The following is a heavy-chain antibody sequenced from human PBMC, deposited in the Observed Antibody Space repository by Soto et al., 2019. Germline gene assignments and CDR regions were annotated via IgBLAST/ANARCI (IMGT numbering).Heavy chain of an antibody. D-gene: IGHD2-15*01. J-gene: IGHJ6*02. CDR1: GFTFSSYG. CDR3: ARVRGGPRNYGMDV. V-gene: IGHV3-30*03. CDR2: ISYDGSKK. Sequence: QVQLVESGGGVVQPGRSLRLSCAASGFTFSSYGMHWVRQAPGKGLEWVAVISYDGSKKYYADSVKGRLTIYTDNSKNPLYLQMNTLRTEDTAVYYCARVRGGPRNYGMDVWGQGTTVIVSS.